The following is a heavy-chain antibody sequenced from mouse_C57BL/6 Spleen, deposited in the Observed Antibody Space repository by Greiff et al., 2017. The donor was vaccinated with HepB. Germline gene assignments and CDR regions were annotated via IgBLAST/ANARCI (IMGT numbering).Heavy chain of an antibody. CDR3: ARPLYYYGSSHYYAMDY. J-gene: IGHJ4*01. CDR1: GYAFSSYW. D-gene: IGHD1-1*01. Sequence: QVQLQQSGAELVKPGASVKISCKASGYAFSSYWMNWVKQRPGKGLEWIGQIYPGDGDTNYNGKFKGKATLTADKSSRAAYMQLSSLTSEDSAVYFCARPLYYYGSSHYYAMDYWGQGTSVTVSS. V-gene: IGHV1-80*01. CDR2: IYPGDGDT.